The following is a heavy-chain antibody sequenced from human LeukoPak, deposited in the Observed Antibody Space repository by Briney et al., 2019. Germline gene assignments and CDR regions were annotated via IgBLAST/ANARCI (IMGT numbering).Heavy chain of an antibody. CDR2: IYYSGST. J-gene: IGHJ6*02. CDR1: GGSISSYY. CDR3: ARLGRAYYYDSSGYDYYGMDV. D-gene: IGHD3-22*01. Sequence: TSETLSLTCTVSGGSISSYYWSWIRQPPGEGLEWIGYIYYSGSTNYNPSLKSRVTILVDTSKNQFSLKLSSVTAADTAVYYCARLGRAYYYDSSGYDYYGMDVWGQGTTVTVSS. V-gene: IGHV4-59*08.